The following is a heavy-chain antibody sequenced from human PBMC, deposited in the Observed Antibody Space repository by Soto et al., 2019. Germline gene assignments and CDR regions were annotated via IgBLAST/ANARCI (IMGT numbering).Heavy chain of an antibody. Sequence: QVQLVQSGAEVKKPGASVKVSCKASGYTFTSYDINWVRQATGQGLEWMGWMNPNSVSPGYAQKFQGRVTMTRNTAIRTAYLELSSLRSEDTAVYYCAREKTYSGMDVWGQGTTVTVSS. V-gene: IGHV1-8*01. CDR2: MNPNSVSP. J-gene: IGHJ6*02. CDR3: AREKTYSGMDV. CDR1: GYTFTSYD.